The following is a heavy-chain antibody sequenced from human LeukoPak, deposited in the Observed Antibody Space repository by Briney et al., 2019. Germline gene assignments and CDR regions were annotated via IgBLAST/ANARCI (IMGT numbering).Heavy chain of an antibody. J-gene: IGHJ4*02. V-gene: IGHV4-59*01. CDR1: GDSITTYY. CDR3: ARGGTGDLDY. Sequence: SETLSLTCTFSGDSITTYYWSWIRQPPGKGLEWIGYIYYSGSTNYNPSLKSRVTISVDTSKNQFSLRLTSVTAADTAVYYCARGGTGDLDYWGQGTLVTVSS. D-gene: IGHD7-27*01. CDR2: IYYSGST.